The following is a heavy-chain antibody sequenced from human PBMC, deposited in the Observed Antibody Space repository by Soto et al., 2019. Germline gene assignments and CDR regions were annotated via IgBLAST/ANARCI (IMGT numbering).Heavy chain of an antibody. CDR2: ISTSGSYT. D-gene: IGHD2-21*02. V-gene: IGHV3-11*06. Sequence: PVGSLRLSCAASRFTFSDYYMSCIRRAPGKGLEWISYISTSGSYTNYADSVKCRFTISRDNAKNSLYLQMNSLRAEDTAVYYCARDLCGNNCYSRYYYYAMDVWGQGTTVTVYS. CDR3: ARDLCGNNCYSRYYYYAMDV. CDR1: RFTFSDYY. J-gene: IGHJ6*02.